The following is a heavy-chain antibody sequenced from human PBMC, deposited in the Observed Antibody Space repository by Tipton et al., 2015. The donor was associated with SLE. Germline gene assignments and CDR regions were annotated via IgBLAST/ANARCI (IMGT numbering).Heavy chain of an antibody. Sequence: SLRLSCEGSGYYFSDYAMSWVRQAPGKGLEWVAFVSYDGSRSFYSDSVKGRFTISRDNSRSTLYLQMTSLRPDDAALYYCARGGSKHYDFWGRQMGPHAFDIWGQETKVTVSS. J-gene: IGHJ3*02. V-gene: IGHV3-30*04. CDR1: GYYFSDYA. CDR3: ARGGSKHYDFWGRQMGPHAFDI. CDR2: VSYDGSRS. D-gene: IGHD3-3*01.